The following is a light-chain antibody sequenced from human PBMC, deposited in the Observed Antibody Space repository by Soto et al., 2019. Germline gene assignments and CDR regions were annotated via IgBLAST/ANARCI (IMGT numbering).Light chain of an antibody. CDR3: QQRF. CDR1: QNVSSY. CDR2: DAS. J-gene: IGKJ3*01. Sequence: EVVLTQSPGTLSLSPGERATLSCRASQNVSSYVAWYQQKPGQSPRLLIYDASKRATGIPARFSGSGSGADFTLTISGLEPEDFAFYYCQQRFFGPGTKVDLK. V-gene: IGKV3-11*01.